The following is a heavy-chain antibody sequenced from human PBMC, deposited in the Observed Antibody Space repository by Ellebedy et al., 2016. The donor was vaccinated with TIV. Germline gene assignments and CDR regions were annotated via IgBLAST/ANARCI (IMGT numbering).Heavy chain of an antibody. J-gene: IGHJ4*02. V-gene: IGHV4-39*01. CDR1: GGSTSNSSYY. D-gene: IGHD3-10*01. Sequence: SETLSLTXIVSGGSTSNSSYYWGWIRQPPGKGLEWIGSFHYSGSTYYKPSLKSRVTISVDTSKNQFSLKLSSVTAADTAVYYCARPYYGAGSFYRFDSWGQGTLVTVSS. CDR2: FHYSGST. CDR3: ARPYYGAGSFYRFDS.